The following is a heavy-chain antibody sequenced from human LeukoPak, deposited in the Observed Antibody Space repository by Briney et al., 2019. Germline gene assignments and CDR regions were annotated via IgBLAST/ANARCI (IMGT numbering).Heavy chain of an antibody. CDR3: AMPRYFDWFTV. CDR1: GGSFSGYY. CDR2: IDHSGST. Sequence: SETLSLTCAVYGGSFSGYYWSWIRQPPGKGLEWIGEIDHSGSTNYNPSLKSRVTISVDTSKNQFSLKLSSVTAADTAVYYCAMPRYFDWFTVWGQGTTVTVSS. J-gene: IGHJ6*02. V-gene: IGHV4-34*01. D-gene: IGHD3-9*01.